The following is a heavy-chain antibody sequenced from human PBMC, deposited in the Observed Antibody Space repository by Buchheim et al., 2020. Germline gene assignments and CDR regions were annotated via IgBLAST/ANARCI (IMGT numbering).Heavy chain of an antibody. CDR2: ISGSGGST. CDR3: ASQPPTYGDYGPGMIGWYFDL. D-gene: IGHD4-17*01. Sequence: EVQLLESGGGLVQPGGSLRLSCAASGFTFSSYAMSWVRQAPGKGLEWVSAISGSGGSTYYADSVKGRFTISRDNSKNTLYLQMNSLRAEDTAVYYCASQPPTYGDYGPGMIGWYFDLWGRGTL. CDR1: GFTFSSYA. J-gene: IGHJ2*01. V-gene: IGHV3-23*01.